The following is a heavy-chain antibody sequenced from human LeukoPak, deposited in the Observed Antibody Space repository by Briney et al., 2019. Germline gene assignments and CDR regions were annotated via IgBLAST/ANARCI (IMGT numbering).Heavy chain of an antibody. D-gene: IGHD2-8*01. V-gene: IGHV6-1*01. CDR2: TYYRSKWYN. J-gene: IGHJ6*02. CDR1: GDSVSSKSAV. Sequence: SQTLSLTCAISGDSVSSKSAVWNWIRQSPSRGLEWLGRTYYRSKWYNDSAVSVKSRITINPETSKNQFSLKLSSVTAADTAVYYCARRRGVSMDVWGQGTTVTVSS. CDR3: ARRRGVSMDV.